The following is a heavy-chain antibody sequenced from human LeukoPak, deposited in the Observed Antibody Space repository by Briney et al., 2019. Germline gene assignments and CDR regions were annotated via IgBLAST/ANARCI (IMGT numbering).Heavy chain of an antibody. CDR2: INHSGST. D-gene: IGHD6-13*01. CDR1: GGSFSGYY. J-gene: IGHJ1*01. CDR3: ARAYSSSCPRH. Sequence: SETLSLTCAVYGGSFSGYYWSWIRQPPGKGLEWIGEINHSGSTNYNPSLKSRVTISVDTSKNQFSLKLSSVTAADTAVYYCARAYSSSCPRHWGQGTLVTVSS. V-gene: IGHV4-34*01.